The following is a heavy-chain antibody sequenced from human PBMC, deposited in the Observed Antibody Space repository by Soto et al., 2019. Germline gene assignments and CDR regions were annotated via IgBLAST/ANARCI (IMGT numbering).Heavy chain of an antibody. CDR2: VKDGGST. V-gene: IGHV4-34*01. Sequence: QGQLQQWGAGLLKPSETLSLTCTVNGGSLTGYYWSWIRQPPGKGLEWIGEVKDGGSTNYSPSLRGRVSISADTSKNHFSRRLNSVTAADTAVYFCARGQEGIVATHWDQGALVTVSS. CDR1: GGSLTGYY. D-gene: IGHD5-12*01. CDR3: ARGQEGIVATH. J-gene: IGHJ4*02.